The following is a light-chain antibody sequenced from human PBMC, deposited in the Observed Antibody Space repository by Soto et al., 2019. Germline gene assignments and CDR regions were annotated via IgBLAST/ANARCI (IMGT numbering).Light chain of an antibody. CDR3: SSYTSSSTLVV. Sequence: QSALTQPASVSGSPGQSITISCTGTRSDVGGYNYVSWYQQHPGKAPKLMIYDVGNRPSGVSNRFSGSKSGNTASLTISGLQAEDDANYYCSSYTSSSTLVVFGGGTKVTVL. J-gene: IGLJ2*01. CDR1: RSDVGGYNY. CDR2: DVG. V-gene: IGLV2-14*01.